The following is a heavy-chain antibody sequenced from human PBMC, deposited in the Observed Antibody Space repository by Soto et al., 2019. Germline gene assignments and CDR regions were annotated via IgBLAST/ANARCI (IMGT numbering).Heavy chain of an antibody. J-gene: IGHJ5*02. Sequence: KPSETLSLTCTVSGDFISYYSWAWIRQSAGKGLEWIGRVYSTGTIFYNPSLKSRATMSVDTSKNQFSLKLTSVNAADAAVYFCAGDDFGRKTRAFDPWVQGSLVTVS. CDR1: GDFISYYS. CDR2: VYSTGTI. D-gene: IGHD4-17*01. CDR3: AGDDFGRKTRAFDP. V-gene: IGHV4-4*07.